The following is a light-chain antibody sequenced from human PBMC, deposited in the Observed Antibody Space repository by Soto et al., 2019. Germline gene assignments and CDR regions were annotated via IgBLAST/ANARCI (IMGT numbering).Light chain of an antibody. J-gene: IGKJ4*01. CDR1: QGFSSN. CDR2: GAS. Sequence: EIVITQPPATLSCPPGERATPSSRASQGFSSNLAWYQQKPGQAPRLLISGASTRATGIPARFSGSGSGTEFTLTISSLQSEDFAVYYCQQYNDWAPLTFGGGTKVEIK. V-gene: IGKV3D-15*01. CDR3: QQYNDWAPLT.